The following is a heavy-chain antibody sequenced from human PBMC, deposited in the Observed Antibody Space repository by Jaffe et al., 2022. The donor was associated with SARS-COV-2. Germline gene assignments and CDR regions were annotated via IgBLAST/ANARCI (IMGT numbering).Heavy chain of an antibody. J-gene: IGHJ3*02. Sequence: QVQLVQSGSELKKPGASVKVSCKASGYTFTSYAMNWVRQAPGQGLEWMGWINTNTGNPTYAQGFTGRFVFSLDTSVSTAYLQISSLKAEDTAVYYCARELTHDILTGAARDAFDIWGQGTMVTVSS. CDR3: ARELTHDILTGAARDAFDI. V-gene: IGHV7-4-1*02. CDR2: INTNTGNP. CDR1: GYTFTSYA. D-gene: IGHD3-9*01.